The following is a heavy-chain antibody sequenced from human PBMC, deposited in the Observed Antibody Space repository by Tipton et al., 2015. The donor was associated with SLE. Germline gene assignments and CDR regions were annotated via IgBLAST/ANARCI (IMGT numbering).Heavy chain of an antibody. Sequence: TLSLTCSVYGGSFSGYYWSWIRQPPGKGLEWIGEINHSGSTNYNPSLKSRVTISVDTSKNQFSLKLSSVSAADTAMYYCARVFRHGYNYPSTRFDYWGQGTLVTVSS. V-gene: IGHV4-34*01. CDR1: GGSFSGYY. CDR3: ARVFRHGYNYPSTRFDY. D-gene: IGHD5-24*01. J-gene: IGHJ4*02. CDR2: INHSGST.